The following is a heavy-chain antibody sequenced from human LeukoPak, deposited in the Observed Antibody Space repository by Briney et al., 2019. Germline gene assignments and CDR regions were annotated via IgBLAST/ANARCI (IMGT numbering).Heavy chain of an antibody. CDR1: GGSISSDQVF. V-gene: IGHV4-30-4*01. J-gene: IGHJ4*02. D-gene: IGHD3-9*01. Sequence: SQTLSLTCTVSGGSISSDQVFWSWIRQPPGKGLDWVGYIYYTGSTYYNPSLKSRVSISIDTSKNQFSLKLNSVTAADTAVYYCVREPFSYYDNLNWGQGTLVTVSS. CDR2: IYYTGST. CDR3: VREPFSYYDNLN.